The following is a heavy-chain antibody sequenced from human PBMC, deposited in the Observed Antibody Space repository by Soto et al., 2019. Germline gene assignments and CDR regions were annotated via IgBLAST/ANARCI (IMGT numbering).Heavy chain of an antibody. CDR2: IIPPFGIA. J-gene: IGHJ4*02. Sequence: QVQLVQSGAEVKKPGSSVKVSCRASGGTFSGYTIGWVRQAPGQGLEWMGGIIPPFGIAKYAHQFQGRVTITADESTSTAYMELSSLRSEDTAVYYCARHFYDSTGYYLRFDYWGQGTLVTVSS. D-gene: IGHD3-22*01. V-gene: IGHV1-69*01. CDR1: GGTFSGYT. CDR3: ARHFYDSTGYYLRFDY.